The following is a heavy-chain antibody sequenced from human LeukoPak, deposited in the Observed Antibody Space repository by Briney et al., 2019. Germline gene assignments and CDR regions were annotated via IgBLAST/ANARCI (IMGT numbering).Heavy chain of an antibody. D-gene: IGHD3-22*01. CDR3: TRDGPRSSGYPDN. J-gene: IGHJ4*02. CDR2: IYYSGST. CDR1: GGSISSSSYY. Sequence: SETLSLTCTVSGGSISSSSYYWGWIRQPPGKGLEWIGSIYYSGSTYYNPSLKSRVTISVDTSKNQFSLKLSSVTAADTAVYYCTRDGPRSSGYPDNWGQGALVTVSS. V-gene: IGHV4-39*07.